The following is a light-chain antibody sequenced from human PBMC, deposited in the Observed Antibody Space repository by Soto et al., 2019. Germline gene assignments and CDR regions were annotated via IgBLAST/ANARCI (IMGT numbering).Light chain of an antibody. CDR2: SAS. CDR3: QQGHNCPRT. CDR1: QSISTE. V-gene: IGKV3-15*01. J-gene: IGKJ2*02. Sequence: EIVMTQSPATLSVSPGERATLSCRASQSISTELAWYQQKPGQPPRLLIYSASTRANGVPARFTGSVSGSEFTLTLSGRHAEDFAVYYCQQGHNCPRTFGQGTRLEI.